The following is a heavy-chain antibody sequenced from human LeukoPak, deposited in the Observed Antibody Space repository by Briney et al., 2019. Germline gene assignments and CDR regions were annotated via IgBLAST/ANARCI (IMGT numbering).Heavy chain of an antibody. CDR3: AREGCGGGSCNATIGWFDP. Sequence: ASVKVSCKASGYTFTGYYIHWVRQAPGQGLEWMGWINPDSGGTRYAQKFQGWVTMTRDTSISTAYMGLSRLRSDDTAVYYCAREGCGGGSCNATIGWFDPWGQGTLVTVSS. CDR1: GYTFTGYY. CDR2: INPDSGGT. D-gene: IGHD2-15*01. V-gene: IGHV1-2*04. J-gene: IGHJ5*02.